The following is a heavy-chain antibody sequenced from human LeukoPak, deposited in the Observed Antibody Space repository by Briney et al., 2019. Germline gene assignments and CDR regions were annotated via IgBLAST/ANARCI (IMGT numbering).Heavy chain of an antibody. CDR1: GGSISRYY. Sequence: PSETLSLTCSVSGGSISRYYWSWLRQPPGKGLEWIGDIYYNASTNYNPSLKSRVTISVDTSKNQFSLKLSSVTAADTAVYYCARHPRDGYNSPYFYYGVAVWGHGTTVTVSS. CDR2: IYYNAST. J-gene: IGHJ6*02. D-gene: IGHD5-24*01. CDR3: ARHPRDGYNSPYFYYGVAV. V-gene: IGHV4-59*08.